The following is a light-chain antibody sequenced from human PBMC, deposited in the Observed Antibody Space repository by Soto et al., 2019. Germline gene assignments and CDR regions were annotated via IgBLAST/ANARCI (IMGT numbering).Light chain of an antibody. CDR1: ENIRNN. V-gene: IGKV3D-15*01. CDR3: HQFYKWPPLT. CDR2: GGS. J-gene: IGKJ4*01. Sequence: EIVMTQFPAIVSVSPGESVTLSCRASENIRNNLAWYQQKPGQAPKLVLYGGSTRATGIPARFSGSGWGTEFSLIISSWQSEDVGVYYCHQFYKWPPLTFGGGTKVEIK.